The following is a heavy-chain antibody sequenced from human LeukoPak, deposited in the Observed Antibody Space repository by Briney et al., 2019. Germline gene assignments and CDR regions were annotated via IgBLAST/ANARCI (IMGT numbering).Heavy chain of an antibody. D-gene: IGHD5-24*01. CDR3: ARDLNYAFDI. Sequence: GGSLRLSCAASGFTFSSYSMNWVRQAPGKGLEWVSYISSSSSTIYYADSVQGRFTISRDNAKNSLYLQMNSLRADDTAMYYCARDLNYAFDIWGRGTMVTVSS. J-gene: IGHJ3*02. CDR1: GFTFSSYS. V-gene: IGHV3-48*01. CDR2: ISSSSSTI.